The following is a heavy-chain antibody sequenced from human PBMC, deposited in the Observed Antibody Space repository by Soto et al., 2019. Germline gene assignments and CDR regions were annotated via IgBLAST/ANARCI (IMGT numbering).Heavy chain of an antibody. CDR3: ARERAQLNLDAFDI. CDR1: GFTFSSYA. J-gene: IGHJ3*02. CDR2: ISYDGSNK. Sequence: EGSLRLSCAASGFTFSSYAMHWVRQAPGKGLEWVAVISYDGSNKYYADSVKGRFTISRDNSKNTLYLQMNSLRAEDTAVYYCARERAQLNLDAFDIWGQGTMVTVSS. V-gene: IGHV3-30-3*01.